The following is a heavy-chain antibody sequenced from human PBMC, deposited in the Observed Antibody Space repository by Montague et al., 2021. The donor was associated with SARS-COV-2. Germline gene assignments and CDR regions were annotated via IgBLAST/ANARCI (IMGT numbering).Heavy chain of an antibody. CDR1: VGSISSGSYY. J-gene: IGHJ6*02. CDR3: ARDGGIGDSGSNTWSYYYYGMDV. V-gene: IGHV4-61*02. D-gene: IGHD3-22*01. Sequence: TLSLTCTVSVGSISSGSYYWSWIRQPAGKGLEWIGRIYTSGSTNYNPSLKSRVTISVDTSKNQFSLKLSSVTAADTAVYYCARDGGIGDSGSNTWSYYYYGMDVWGRGTTVTVSS. CDR2: IYTSGST.